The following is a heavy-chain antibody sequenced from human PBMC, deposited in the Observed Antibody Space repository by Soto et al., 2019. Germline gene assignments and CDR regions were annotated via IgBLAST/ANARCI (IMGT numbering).Heavy chain of an antibody. J-gene: IGHJ4*02. Sequence: QVQLVQSGAEVKKPGASVKVSCKASGYTFTSYDINWVRQATGQGLEWMGWMNPNSGNTGYAQKFQGRVNMTRNTSISTAYMELSRLRSENTAVYYCAREISGSYRFDYWGQGTLVTVSS. CDR3: AREISGSYRFDY. D-gene: IGHD1-26*01. CDR2: MNPNSGNT. CDR1: GYTFTSYD. V-gene: IGHV1-8*01.